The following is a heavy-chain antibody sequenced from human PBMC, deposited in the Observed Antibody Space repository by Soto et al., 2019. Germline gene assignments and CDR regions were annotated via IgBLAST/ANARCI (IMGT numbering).Heavy chain of an antibody. V-gene: IGHV4-31*01. D-gene: IGHD3-10*01. CDR2: IYYSGST. CDR1: CFPIHSDPHY. CDR3: ARDPSASGSYFDY. J-gene: IGHJ4*02. Sequence: SETLSLTCTILCFPIHSDPHYWTWIRQHPGRGLEWIGYIYYSGSTYYIPSLKILFTISVDTSKNQFSLKLSSVTAADTAVYYCARDPSASGSYFDYWGQG.